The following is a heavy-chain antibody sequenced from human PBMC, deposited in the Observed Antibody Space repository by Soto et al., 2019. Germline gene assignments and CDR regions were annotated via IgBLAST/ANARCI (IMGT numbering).Heavy chain of an antibody. D-gene: IGHD2-15*01. CDR2: MNPNSGNT. CDR3: ARGTRFRGSGGSCYLDY. J-gene: IGHJ4*02. V-gene: IGHV1-8*01. CDR1: GYTFTSYD. Sequence: ASVKFSCKASGYTFTSYDINWLRQATGQGLEWMGWMNPNSGNTGYAQKFQGRVTMTRNTSISTAYMELSSLRSEDTAVYYCARGTRFRGSGGSCYLDYWGQGTLVTVSS.